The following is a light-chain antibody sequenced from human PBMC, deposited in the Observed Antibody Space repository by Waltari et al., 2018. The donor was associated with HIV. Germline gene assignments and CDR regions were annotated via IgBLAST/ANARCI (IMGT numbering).Light chain of an antibody. CDR1: RSNIGSNP. J-gene: IGLJ3*02. CDR2: SNN. V-gene: IGLV1-44*01. Sequence: QSVLTQPPSASGTPGPRVIISCSGNRSNIGSNPLNWYQQFSGAAPTLLIYSNNQRPSAVPDRFSGSKSGSAASLAISGLKSEDEADYHCATWDDALSGPVFGAGTKLTV. CDR3: ATWDDALSGPV.